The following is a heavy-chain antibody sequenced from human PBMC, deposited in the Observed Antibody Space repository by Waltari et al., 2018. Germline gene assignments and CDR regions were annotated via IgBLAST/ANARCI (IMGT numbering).Heavy chain of an antibody. Sequence: QVPLVQSGAELKHPGSSVTVSCKASGGTFTTFAISWVRQAPGQVIEWMRWIFPILGIVHYAHMVHGRVTITADKSTTTVYMDLNSLRSEDTAIYYCGRDYDTVTGQPDYHYYAVDVWGQGTTVTVSS. CDR3: GRDYDTVTGQPDYHYYAVDV. J-gene: IGHJ6*02. CDR2: IFPILGIV. CDR1: GGTFTTFA. V-gene: IGHV1-69*10. D-gene: IGHD3-9*01.